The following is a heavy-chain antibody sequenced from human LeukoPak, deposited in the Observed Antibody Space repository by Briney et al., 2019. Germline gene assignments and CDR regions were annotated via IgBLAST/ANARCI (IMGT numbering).Heavy chain of an antibody. J-gene: IGHJ6*03. Sequence: GGSLRLSCAASGFTFSSYAMHWVRQAPGKGLEYVSAISGNGGSTYYANSVKGRFTISRDNSKNTLYLQMGSLRAEDMAVYYCARATLYYDYVWGSARKGGYYYMDVWGKGTTVTVSS. CDR2: ISGNGGST. CDR1: GFTFSSYA. CDR3: ARATLYYDYVWGSARKGGYYYMDV. D-gene: IGHD3-16*01. V-gene: IGHV3-64*01.